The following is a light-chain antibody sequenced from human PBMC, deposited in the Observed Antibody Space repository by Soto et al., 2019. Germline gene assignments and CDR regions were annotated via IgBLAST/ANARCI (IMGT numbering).Light chain of an antibody. CDR2: EVS. Sequence: QSVLTQPASMSGSPGQSITISCTGTRSDVGGYNYVSWYQQHPGKAPKLMIYEVSNQPSGVSNRFSGSKSGNTASLTISGLQAEDEADYYCSSYTTTSTLGVFGGGTKLTVL. J-gene: IGLJ2*01. CDR1: RSDVGGYNY. V-gene: IGLV2-14*01. CDR3: SSYTTTSTLGV.